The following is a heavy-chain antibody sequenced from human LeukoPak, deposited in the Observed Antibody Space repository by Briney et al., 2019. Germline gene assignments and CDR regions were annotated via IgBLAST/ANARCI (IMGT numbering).Heavy chain of an antibody. CDR1: GYTFTDYY. D-gene: IGHD1-26*01. CDR3: AKVVGASPGNAFDI. J-gene: IGHJ3*02. Sequence: ASVKVSCKASGYTFTDYYVNWVRQAPGQGLEWVGWINPTSGGTSYAQKFQGRVTLTRDTSINTAYMDLSSLRYDDTAIYYCAKVVGASPGNAFDIWGQGTMVTVSS. CDR2: INPTSGGT. V-gene: IGHV1-2*02.